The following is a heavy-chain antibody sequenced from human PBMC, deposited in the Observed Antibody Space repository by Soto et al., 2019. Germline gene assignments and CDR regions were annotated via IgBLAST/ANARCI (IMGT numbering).Heavy chain of an antibody. Sequence: VASVKVSCKASGYTFTSYYMHWVRQAPGQGLEWMGIINPSGGSTSYAQKFQGRVTMTRDTSTSTVYMELSSLRSEDTAVYYCARVYCSGGSCYSVAYWGQGTLVTVSS. V-gene: IGHV1-46*03. J-gene: IGHJ4*02. CDR3: ARVYCSGGSCYSVAY. CDR2: INPSGGST. CDR1: GYTFTSYY. D-gene: IGHD2-15*01.